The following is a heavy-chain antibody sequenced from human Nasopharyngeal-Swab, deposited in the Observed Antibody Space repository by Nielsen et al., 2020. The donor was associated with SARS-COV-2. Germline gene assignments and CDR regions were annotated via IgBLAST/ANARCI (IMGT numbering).Heavy chain of an antibody. CDR3: ARVHSGSYVPVSWYFDL. J-gene: IGHJ2*01. D-gene: IGHD1-26*01. Sequence: GESLKISCSASGFTFSSYAMNWFRQAPGKGLEYVSAISGDGGSTYYGDSVKGRFTISRDNSESTLYLQMNSLRAEDTAVYYCARVHSGSYVPVSWYFDLWGRGTLVTVSS. CDR1: GFTFSSYA. V-gene: IGHV3-64*04. CDR2: ISGDGGST.